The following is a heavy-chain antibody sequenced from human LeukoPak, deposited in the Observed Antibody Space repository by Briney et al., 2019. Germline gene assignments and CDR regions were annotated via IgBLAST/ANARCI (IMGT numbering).Heavy chain of an antibody. D-gene: IGHD2-2*01. CDR3: AKDPNCSSTSCYDY. CDR2: ISYDGSNK. CDR1: GFTFGSYG. Sequence: GRSLRLSCAASGFTFGSYGMHWVRQAPGKGLEWVAVISYDGSNKYYADSVKGRFTISRDNSKNTLYLQMNSLRAEDTAVYYCAKDPNCSSTSCYDYWGQGTLVTVSS. V-gene: IGHV3-30*18. J-gene: IGHJ4*02.